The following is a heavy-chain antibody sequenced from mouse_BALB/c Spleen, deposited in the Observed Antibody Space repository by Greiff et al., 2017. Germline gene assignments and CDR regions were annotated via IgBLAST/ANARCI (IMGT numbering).Heavy chain of an antibody. Sequence: VQVVESGPELVKPGASVKISCKASGYTFTSYGINWVKQRPGQGLEWIGYIYPGSGGTAYNQKFKGKATLTADKSSSTVYMQLSSLTSEDSAIYFCARPYYGNYEAMDYWGQGTSVTVSS. CDR3: ARPYYGNYEAMDY. CDR1: GYTFTSYG. CDR2: IYPGSGGT. V-gene: IGHV1-77*01. J-gene: IGHJ4*01. D-gene: IGHD2-10*01.